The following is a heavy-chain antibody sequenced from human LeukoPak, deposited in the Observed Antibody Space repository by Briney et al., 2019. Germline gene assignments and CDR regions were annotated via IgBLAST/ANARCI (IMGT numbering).Heavy chain of an antibody. V-gene: IGHV4-39*07. CDR1: GGSISSGGYY. Sequence: SETLSLTCTVSGGSISSGGYYWSWIRQPPGKGLEWIGEINHSGSTNYNPSLKSRVTISVDTSKNQFSLKLSSVTAADTAVYYCARLHRAVAGIFDYWGQGTLVTVSS. CDR3: ARLHRAVAGIFDY. CDR2: INHSGST. D-gene: IGHD6-19*01. J-gene: IGHJ4*02.